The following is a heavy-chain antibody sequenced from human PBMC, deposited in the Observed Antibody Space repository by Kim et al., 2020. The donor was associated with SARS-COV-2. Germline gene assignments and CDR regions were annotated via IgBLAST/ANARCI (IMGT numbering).Heavy chain of an antibody. Sequence: GGSLRLSCAASGFTFSSYWMSWVRQAPGKGLEWVANIKQDGSEKYYVDSVKGRFTISRDNAKNSLYLQMNSLRAEDTAVYYCARDPSSRYFDWLLSPFDFWGQGTVDTVPS. CDR2: IKQDGSEK. D-gene: IGHD3-9*01. V-gene: IGHV3-7*01. CDR3: ARDPSSRYFDWLLSPFDF. CDR1: GFTFSSYW. J-gene: IGHJ4*02.